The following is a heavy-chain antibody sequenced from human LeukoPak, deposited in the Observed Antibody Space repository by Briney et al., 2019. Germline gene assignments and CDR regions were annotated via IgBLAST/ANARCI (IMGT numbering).Heavy chain of an antibody. CDR2: ISSSSSYI. J-gene: IGHJ3*02. CDR1: GFTFSSYS. CDR3: ARDSYWLGGSIGAFDI. D-gene: IGHD3-10*01. Sequence: GGSLRLSCAASGFTFSSYSMNWVRQAPGKGLEWVSSISSSSSYIYYADSVKGRFTISRDNAKNSLSLQMNSLRAEDTAIYYCARDSYWLGGSIGAFDIWGQGTMVTVSS. V-gene: IGHV3-21*06.